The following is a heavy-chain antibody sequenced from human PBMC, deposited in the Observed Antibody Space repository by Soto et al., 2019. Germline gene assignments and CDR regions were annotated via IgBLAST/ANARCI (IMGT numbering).Heavy chain of an antibody. V-gene: IGHV4-4*02. Sequence: PSETLSLTCAVSSGFISSSNWWSWVRQPPGKGLEWIGEIYHSGSTNYNPSLKSRVTISVDKSKNQFSLKLSSVTAADTAVYYCARNRVTGTPWDYYYYYMDVWGKGTTVSVSS. CDR2: IYHSGST. CDR1: SGFISSSNW. CDR3: ARNRVTGTPWDYYYYYMDV. J-gene: IGHJ6*03. D-gene: IGHD1-20*01.